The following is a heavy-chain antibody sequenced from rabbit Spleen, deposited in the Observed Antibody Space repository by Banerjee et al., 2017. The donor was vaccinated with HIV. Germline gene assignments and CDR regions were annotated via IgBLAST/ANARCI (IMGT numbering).Heavy chain of an antibody. J-gene: IGHJ6*01. V-gene: IGHV1S45*01. CDR3: ARDTSSSFSSYGMDL. Sequence: QEQLVESGGGLVQPEGSLTLTCTASGSDISSYAISWVRQAPGKGLEWIACIDSGSSGFTYFASWAKGRFTISKTSSTTVTLQMTSLTAADTATYFCARDTSSSFSSYGMDLWGQGTLVTVS. D-gene: IGHD1-1*01. CDR2: IDSGSSGFT. CDR1: GSDISSYA.